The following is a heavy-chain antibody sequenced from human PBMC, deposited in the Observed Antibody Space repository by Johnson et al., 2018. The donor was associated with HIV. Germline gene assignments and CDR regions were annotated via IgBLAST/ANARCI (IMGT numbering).Heavy chain of an antibody. V-gene: IGHV3-23*04. CDR3: VREGTSERAGFDI. CDR2: ISGGGGST. CDR1: GFTFSTYA. J-gene: IGHJ3*02. Sequence: VQLVESGGGVVQPGRSLRLSCVASGFTFSTYAMSWVRQAPGRGLEWVSAISGGGGSTYYADYVKGRFTISRDSSTNTLYLQMNSLRDEDTAVYYCVREGTSERAGFDIWGQGTMVTVSS. D-gene: IGHD1-1*01.